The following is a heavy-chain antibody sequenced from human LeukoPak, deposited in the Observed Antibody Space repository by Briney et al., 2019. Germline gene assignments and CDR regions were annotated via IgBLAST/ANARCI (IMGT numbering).Heavy chain of an antibody. V-gene: IGHV3-23*01. D-gene: IGHD3-10*01. CDR2: ISISGGSI. CDR1: GFTFSSYA. Sequence: GGSLRLSCAASGFTFSSYAMSWVRQAPGKGLEWVSAISISGGSIYYADSVKGRFTISRDNSKNTLYLQMNSLRAEDTAVYYCAKGRQRELPFDYWGQGTLVTVSS. J-gene: IGHJ4*02. CDR3: AKGRQRELPFDY.